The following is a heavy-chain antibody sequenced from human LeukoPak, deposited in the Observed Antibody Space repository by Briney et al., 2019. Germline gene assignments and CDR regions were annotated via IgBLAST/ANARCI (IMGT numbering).Heavy chain of an antibody. CDR2: INSDGSRT. CDR3: ARVRDDYTYFDC. D-gene: IGHD4-11*01. V-gene: IGHV3-74*01. Sequence: GGSLRLSCAASGLTFSSYWMHWVRQAPGKGLMWVSRINSDGSRTTYADSVRGRFTISRDNAKSTLYLQMNSLRAEDTAVYYCARVRDDYTYFDCWGQGTLVTVSS. CDR1: GLTFSSYW. J-gene: IGHJ4*02.